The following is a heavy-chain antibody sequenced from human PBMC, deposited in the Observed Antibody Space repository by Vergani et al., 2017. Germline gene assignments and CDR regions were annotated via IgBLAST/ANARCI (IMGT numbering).Heavy chain of an antibody. Sequence: QVQLVQSGAEVKKPGSSVKVSCKASGGTFNNYAISWVRQAPGQGLEWMGGIIPLFGTANYAQKLQGRVTITADESTSTAYMELSSLRSEDTAVYFCATGQITMVRGVIIYFDFWGQGTLVTVSS. CDR2: IIPLFGTA. V-gene: IGHV1-69*01. CDR3: ATGQITMVRGVIIYFDF. J-gene: IGHJ4*02. D-gene: IGHD3-10*01. CDR1: GGTFNNYA.